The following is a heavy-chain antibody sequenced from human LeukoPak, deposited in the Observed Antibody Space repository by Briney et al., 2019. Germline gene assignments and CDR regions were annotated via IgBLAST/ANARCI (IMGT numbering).Heavy chain of an antibody. V-gene: IGHV4-34*01. CDR1: GGSFSGYY. D-gene: IGHD1-26*01. CDR2: INHSGST. J-gene: IGHJ4*02. CDR3: ARLNSGSYPIDY. Sequence: SETLSLTCAVYGGSFSGYYWSWIRQPPGKGLEWIGEINHSGSTNYSPSLKSRVTISVDTSKNQFSLKLSSVTAADTAVYYCARLNSGSYPIDYWGQGTLVTVSS.